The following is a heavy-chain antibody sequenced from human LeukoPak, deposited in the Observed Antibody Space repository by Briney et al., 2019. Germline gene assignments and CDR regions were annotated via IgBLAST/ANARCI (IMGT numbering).Heavy chain of an antibody. Sequence: PGGSLRLSCAASGFTFSSYEMNWVRQAPGKGLEWVSYISSSGSTIYYADSVKGRFTISRDNAKNSLYLQMNSLRAEDTAVYYCAREGVLDDAFDIWGQGTMVTVSS. CDR3: AREGVLDDAFDI. D-gene: IGHD3-3*02. CDR2: ISSSGSTI. J-gene: IGHJ3*02. V-gene: IGHV3-48*03. CDR1: GFTFSSYE.